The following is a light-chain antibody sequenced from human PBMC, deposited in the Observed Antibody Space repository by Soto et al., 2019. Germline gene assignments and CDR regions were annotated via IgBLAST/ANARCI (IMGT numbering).Light chain of an antibody. CDR2: GAS. CDR3: QQYGSSPYT. J-gene: IGKJ2*01. Sequence: EIVLTQSPGTLSFSPGERATLSCRASQSVSNSYLAWYQQKPGQAPRLLIYGASSRATGIPDRFSGSGSGTDFTLTISRLEPEDFVVYYCQQYGSSPYTFGQGTKLEIK. CDR1: QSVSNSY. V-gene: IGKV3-20*01.